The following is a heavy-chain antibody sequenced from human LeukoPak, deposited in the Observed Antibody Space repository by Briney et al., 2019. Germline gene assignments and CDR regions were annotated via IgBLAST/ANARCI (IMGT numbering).Heavy chain of an antibody. CDR3: ARDPPGRPYSSSSYG. D-gene: IGHD6-6*01. CDR1: GDTFSSYA. CDR2: IIPIFGTA. V-gene: IGHV1-69*06. J-gene: IGHJ4*02. Sequence: SVKVSCKASGDTFSSYAISWVRQAPGQGLEWMGGIIPIFGTANYAQKFQGRVTITADKSTSTAYMELSSLRSEDTAVYYCARDPPGRPYSSSSYGWGQGTLVTVSP.